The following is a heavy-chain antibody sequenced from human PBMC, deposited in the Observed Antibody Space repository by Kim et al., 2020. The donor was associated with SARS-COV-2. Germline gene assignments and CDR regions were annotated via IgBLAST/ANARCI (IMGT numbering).Heavy chain of an antibody. J-gene: IGHJ6*02. CDR3: ARDLGRLPFRGDYYYYYGMDV. Sequence: GGSLRLSCAASGFTFSSYAMHWVRQAPGKGLEWVAVISYDGSNKYYADSVKGRFTISRDNSKNTLYLQMNSLRAEDTAVYYCARDLGRLPFRGDYYYYYGMDVWGQGTTVTVSS. CDR1: GFTFSSYA. CDR2: ISYDGSNK. V-gene: IGHV3-30-3*01. D-gene: IGHD3-16*01.